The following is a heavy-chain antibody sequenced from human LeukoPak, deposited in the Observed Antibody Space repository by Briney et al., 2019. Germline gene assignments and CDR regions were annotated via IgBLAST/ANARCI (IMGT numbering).Heavy chain of an antibody. D-gene: IGHD3-10*01. Sequence: GGSLRLSCAASGFTFSSYAMHWVRQAPGKGLEWVAVISYDGSNKYYADSVKGRFTISRDNSKNTLYLQMNSLRAEDTAVYYCARDGDVLLWFGELLRFDYWGQGTLVTVSS. J-gene: IGHJ4*02. V-gene: IGHV3-30-3*01. CDR3: ARDGDVLLWFGELLRFDY. CDR1: GFTFSSYA. CDR2: ISYDGSNK.